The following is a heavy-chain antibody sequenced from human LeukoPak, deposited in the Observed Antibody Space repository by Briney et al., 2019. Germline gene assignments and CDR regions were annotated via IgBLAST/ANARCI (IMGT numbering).Heavy chain of an antibody. CDR3: AAWGSGLDY. CDR1: RFTVSSNY. CDR2: IWYDGSDK. V-gene: IGHV3-33*08. D-gene: IGHD7-27*01. J-gene: IGHJ4*02. Sequence: GGSLRLSCAASRFTVSSNYMSWVRQAPGKGLEWVAVIWYDGSDKYYADSVKGRFTVSRDNSKNTLYLQMNSLRAEDTAVYYCAAWGSGLDYWGQGTLVTVSS.